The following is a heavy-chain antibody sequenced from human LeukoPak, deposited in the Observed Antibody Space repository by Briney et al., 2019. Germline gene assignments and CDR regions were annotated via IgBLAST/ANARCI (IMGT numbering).Heavy chain of an antibody. V-gene: IGHV4-4*02. J-gene: IGHJ4*02. CDR2: IYHSGST. CDR3: AKAPIAGAGTRGKVFDY. Sequence: SETLSLTCAVSGGSISSSNWWSWVRQPPGKGLEWIGEIYHSGSTNYNPSLKSRVTISVDTSKNQFSLKLSSVTAADTAVYYCAKAPIAGAGTRGKVFDYWAKETLVTVSS. D-gene: IGHD6-19*01. CDR1: GGSISSSNW.